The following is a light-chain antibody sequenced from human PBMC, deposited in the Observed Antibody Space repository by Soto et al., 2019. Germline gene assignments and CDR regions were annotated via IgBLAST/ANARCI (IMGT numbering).Light chain of an antibody. CDR1: SSDVGSYNR. CDR2: DVS. Sequence: QSVLTQPPSLSGSPGQSVTISCPGTSSDVGSYNRVSWYQQPPGTAPKVVIYDVSNRPSGVPDRFSGSKSGNTASLTISGLQAEDESDYYCSSYTSSSTYVFGTGTKVTVL. CDR3: SSYTSSSTYV. J-gene: IGLJ1*01. V-gene: IGLV2-18*02.